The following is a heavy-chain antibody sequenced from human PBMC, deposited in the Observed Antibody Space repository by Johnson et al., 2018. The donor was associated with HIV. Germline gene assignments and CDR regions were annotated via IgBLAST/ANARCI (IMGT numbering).Heavy chain of an antibody. Sequence: EVQLVESGGGLVQPGGSLRLSCAASGFTVSSNYMSWVRQAPVQGLEWVSVIYSGGSTYYAGSVKGRFTISRDNSKNTLYLQMNSLRAEDTAVYYCAAAEYDSFDIWGQGTMVTVSS. CDR2: IYSGGST. CDR3: AAAEYDSFDI. D-gene: IGHD6-6*01. CDR1: GFTVSSNY. V-gene: IGHV3-66*01. J-gene: IGHJ3*02.